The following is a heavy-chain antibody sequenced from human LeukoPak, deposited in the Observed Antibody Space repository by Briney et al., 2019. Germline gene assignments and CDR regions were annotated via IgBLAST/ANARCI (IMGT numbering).Heavy chain of an antibody. J-gene: IGHJ3*02. D-gene: IGHD2-15*01. V-gene: IGHV3-30*04. CDR3: ARDRGSGRYDAFDI. CDR2: ISYDGSNK. CDR1: GFTFSSYA. Sequence: PGGSLRLTCAASGFTFSSYAMHWVRQAPGKGLEWVAVISYDGSNKYYADSVKGRFTISRDNAKNTLYLQMNSLRAEDTAVYYCARDRGSGRYDAFDIWGQGTMVTVSS.